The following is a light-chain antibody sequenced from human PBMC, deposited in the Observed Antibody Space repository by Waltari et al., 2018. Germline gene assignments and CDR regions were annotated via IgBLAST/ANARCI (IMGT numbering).Light chain of an antibody. CDR3: QQYNIGAT. J-gene: IGKJ3*01. V-gene: IGKV3-15*01. CDR1: QIVSSN. Sequence: EIVMTQSPVMLSVSPGERVTLSCRASQIVSSNLAWYQQRPGQAPRLLIYATSTRATGVPARFSGSGSGTEFSLTISSLQSEDLAVYYCQQYNIGATFGPGTKVDIK. CDR2: ATS.